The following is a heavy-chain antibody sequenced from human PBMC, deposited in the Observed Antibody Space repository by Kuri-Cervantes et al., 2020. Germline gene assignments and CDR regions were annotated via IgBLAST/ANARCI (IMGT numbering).Heavy chain of an antibody. J-gene: IGHJ6*03. CDR3: ARSGSGSYPYYYYYYMDV. CDR1: GGTFSSYG. Sequence: SVKVSCKASGGTFSSYGLSWVRQAPGQGLEWMGGIIPLFGTTNYAQRFQGRVTLTADKSTNTAYMELRSLRSDDTAVYYCARSGSGSYPYYYYYYMDVWGKGTTVTVSS. V-gene: IGHV1-69*06. D-gene: IGHD3-10*01. CDR2: IIPLFGTT.